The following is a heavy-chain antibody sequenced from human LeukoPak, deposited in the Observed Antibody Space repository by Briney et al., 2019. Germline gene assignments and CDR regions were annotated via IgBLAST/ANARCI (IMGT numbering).Heavy chain of an antibody. CDR3: ARDPTGWHGGGY. CDR1: GYSISSGYY. D-gene: IGHD3-16*01. V-gene: IGHV4-38-2*02. J-gene: IGHJ4*02. Sequence: SETLSLTCTVSGYSISSGYYWGWIRQPPGKGLEWIGSIYHSGSTYYNPSLKSRVTISVDTSKNQFSLKLSSETAADTAVYYCARDPTGWHGGGYWGQGTLVTVSS. CDR2: IYHSGST.